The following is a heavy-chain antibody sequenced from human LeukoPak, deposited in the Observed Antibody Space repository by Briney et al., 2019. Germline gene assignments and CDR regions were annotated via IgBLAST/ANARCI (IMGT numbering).Heavy chain of an antibody. CDR1: GFTFSSYS. CDR2: ISSSSSYI. D-gene: IGHD5-18*01. CDR3: ARLSGYSYGYNGMDV. Sequence: GGSLRLSCAASGFTFSSYSMNWVRQAPGKGLEWVSSISSSSSYIYYADSVKGRFTISRDNAKNSLYLQMNSLRAEDTAVYYCARLSGYSYGYNGMDVWGQGTTVTVSS. J-gene: IGHJ6*02. V-gene: IGHV3-21*01.